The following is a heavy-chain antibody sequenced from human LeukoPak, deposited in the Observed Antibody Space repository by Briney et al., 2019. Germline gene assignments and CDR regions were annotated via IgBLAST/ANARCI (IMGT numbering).Heavy chain of an antibody. J-gene: IGHJ4*02. CDR1: GGSISSYY. CDR2: IYYSGST. V-gene: IGHV4-59*01. CDR3: ARDRRYCGGDCYSVGFDY. Sequence: PSETLSLTCTVSGGSISSYYWSWIRQPPGKGLEWIGYIYYSGSTNYNPSLKSRVTISVDTSKNQFSLKLSSVTAADTAVYYCARDRRYCGGDCYSVGFDYWGQGTLVTVSS. D-gene: IGHD2-21*01.